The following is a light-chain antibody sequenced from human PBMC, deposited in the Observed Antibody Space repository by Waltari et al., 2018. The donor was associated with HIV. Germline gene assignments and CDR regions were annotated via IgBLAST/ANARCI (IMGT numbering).Light chain of an antibody. CDR2: SAS. J-gene: IGKJ4*01. Sequence: DIQLTQSPSFLSASIGARVTITCRAAQGIGSSLAWYQAKPGRAPKLLVYSASILQAGVPLRFGGSGSGTEFTLTVSSLQPEDFATYYFQQYDTYPLTFGGGTKVEIK. CDR1: QGIGSS. CDR3: QQYDTYPLT. V-gene: IGKV1-9*01.